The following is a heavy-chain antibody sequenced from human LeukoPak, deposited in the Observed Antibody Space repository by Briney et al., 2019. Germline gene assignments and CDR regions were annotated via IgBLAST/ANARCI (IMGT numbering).Heavy chain of an antibody. CDR3: ARSRLITIFGVVTPTGDAFDI. J-gene: IGHJ3*02. Sequence: KPSETLSLTCTVSGGSISSYYWSWIRQPAGKRLEWIGRIYTSGSTNYNPSLKSRVTISVDKSKNQFSLKLSSVTAADTAVYYCARSRLITIFGVVTPTGDAFDIWGQGTMVTVSS. V-gene: IGHV4-4*07. CDR1: GGSISSYY. D-gene: IGHD3-3*01. CDR2: IYTSGST.